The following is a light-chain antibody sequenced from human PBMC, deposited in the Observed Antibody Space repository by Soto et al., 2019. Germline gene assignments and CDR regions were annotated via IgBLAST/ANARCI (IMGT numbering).Light chain of an antibody. Sequence: QSPATLSLSPGERATLSCRASQSVSSYLAWYQQKPGQAPRLLIYDASNRATGIPARFSGSGSGTDFTLTISSLEPEDFAGYYRHQRSTYLPFGQGTRIETK. J-gene: IGKJ5*01. CDR1: QSVSSY. V-gene: IGKV3-11*01. CDR3: HQRSTYLP. CDR2: DAS.